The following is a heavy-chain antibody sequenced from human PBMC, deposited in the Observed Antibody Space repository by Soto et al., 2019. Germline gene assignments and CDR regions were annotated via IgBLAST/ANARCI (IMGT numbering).Heavy chain of an antibody. CDR2: IWYDGSNK. J-gene: IGHJ5*02. Sequence: GGSLRLSCAASGFTFSSYGMHWVRQAPGKGLEWVAVIWYDGSNKYYADSVKGRFTISRDNSKNTLYLQMNSLRAEDTAVYYCARDSRVYGDYVVDNWFDPWGQGTLVTVSS. CDR1: GFTFSSYG. V-gene: IGHV3-33*01. D-gene: IGHD4-17*01. CDR3: ARDSRVYGDYVVDNWFDP.